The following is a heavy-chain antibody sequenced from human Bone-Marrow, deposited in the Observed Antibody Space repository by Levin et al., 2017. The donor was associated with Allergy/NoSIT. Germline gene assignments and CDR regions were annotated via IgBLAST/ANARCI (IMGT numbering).Heavy chain of an antibody. CDR3: AVQVGIFGIVTYGNYFDV. Sequence: GESLKISCEVSGYNFANHYIAWVRQLPGRGPEWMAIIYPGDSATTYNPSFEGHVSVSVDTSVNAAYLQWSSLGASDTAVYYCAVQVGIFGIVTYGNYFDVWGQGTLVTVS. V-gene: IGHV5-51*01. CDR2: IYPGDSAT. J-gene: IGHJ4*02. CDR1: GYNFANHY. D-gene: IGHD3-10*01.